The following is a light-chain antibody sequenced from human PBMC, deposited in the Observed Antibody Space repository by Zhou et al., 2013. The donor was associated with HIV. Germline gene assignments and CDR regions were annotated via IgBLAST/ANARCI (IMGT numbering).Light chain of an antibody. CDR1: QVISNS. V-gene: IGKV1-NL1*01. Sequence: DIQMTQSPSSLSASVGDRVTITCRASQVISNSLAWYQQKPGKAPKLLLSAASRLESGVPSRFSGSRSGTDYTLTISSLQPEDFATYYCQHYYSIPYTFGPGDQAGDQT. J-gene: IGKJ2*01. CDR3: QHYYSIPYT. CDR2: AAS.